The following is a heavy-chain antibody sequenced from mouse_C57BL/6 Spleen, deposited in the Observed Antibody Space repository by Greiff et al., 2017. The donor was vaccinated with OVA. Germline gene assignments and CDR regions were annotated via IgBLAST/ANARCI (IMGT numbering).Heavy chain of an antibody. Sequence: VQLQQSGAELVRPGASVTLSCKASGYTFTDYEMHWVKQTPVHGLEWIGAIDPETGGTAYNQKFKGKAILTADKSSSTAYMELRSLTSEDSAVFYCTRDSNMSFYCDYGRKGTTLTVST. CDR3: TRDSNMSFYCDY. J-gene: IGHJ2*01. V-gene: IGHV1-15*01. CDR1: GYTFTDYE. CDR2: IDPETGGT. D-gene: IGHD2-5*01.